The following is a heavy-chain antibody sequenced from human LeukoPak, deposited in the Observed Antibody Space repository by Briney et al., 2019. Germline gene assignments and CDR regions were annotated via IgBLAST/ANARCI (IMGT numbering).Heavy chain of an antibody. J-gene: IGHJ4*02. V-gene: IGHV3-21*01. CDR3: ARDRAYDSSGYSTGFDY. Sequence: PGGSLRLSCAASGFTFSSYSMNWVRQAPGKGLEWVSSISSSCSYIYYADSVKGRFTISRDNAKNSLYLQMNSLRAEDTAVYYCARDRAYDSSGYSTGFDYWGQGTLVTVSS. CDR2: ISSSCSYI. D-gene: IGHD3-22*01. CDR1: GFTFSSYS.